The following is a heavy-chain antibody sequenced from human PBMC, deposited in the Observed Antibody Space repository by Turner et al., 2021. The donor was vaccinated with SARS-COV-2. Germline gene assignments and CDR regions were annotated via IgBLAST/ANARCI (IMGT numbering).Heavy chain of an antibody. CDR3: ASSVPAPGGVPGRLNY. CDR2: ITPIGGST. Sequence: QAQLVQSGAEVAKPGASAQVSCQSSGYTFTSFSMHWMRRAPGQGLEGMGLITPIGGSTNYAQKLQGRVTMTRNTTKNTVYMELSSLRSEDTAVYYCASSVPAPGGVPGRLNYWGQGALVTVSS. CDR1: GYTFTSFS. V-gene: IGHV1-46*01. D-gene: IGHD2-8*02. J-gene: IGHJ4*02.